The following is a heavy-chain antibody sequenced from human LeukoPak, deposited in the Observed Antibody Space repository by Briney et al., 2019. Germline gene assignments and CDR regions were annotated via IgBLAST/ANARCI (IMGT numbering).Heavy chain of an antibody. D-gene: IGHD6-13*01. V-gene: IGHV1-2*04. CDR3: ARDRDSGYSSSWYIIDY. Sequence: ASVKVSCKASGYTFTGYYMHWVRQAPGQGLEWMGWINPNSGGTNYAQKFQGWVTMTRDTSISTAYMELSRLRSDGTAVYYCARDRDSGYSSSWYIIDYWGQGTLVTVSS. CDR2: INPNSGGT. CDR1: GYTFTGYY. J-gene: IGHJ4*02.